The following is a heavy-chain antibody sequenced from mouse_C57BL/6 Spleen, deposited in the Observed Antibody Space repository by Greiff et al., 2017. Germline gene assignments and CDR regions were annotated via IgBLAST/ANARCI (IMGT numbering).Heavy chain of an antibody. Sequence: VQLQQSGPELVKPGASVKISCKASGYAFSSSWMNWVKQRPGKGLEWIGRIYPGDGDTNYNGKFKGKATLTAGKSSSTAYMQLSSLTSEDSAVYFCARSPFITTVRYFDVWGTGTTVTVSS. CDR1: GYAFSSSW. D-gene: IGHD1-1*01. J-gene: IGHJ1*03. CDR3: ARSPFITTVRYFDV. CDR2: IYPGDGDT. V-gene: IGHV1-82*01.